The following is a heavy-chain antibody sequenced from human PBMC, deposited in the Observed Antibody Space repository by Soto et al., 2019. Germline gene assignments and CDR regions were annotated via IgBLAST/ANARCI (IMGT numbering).Heavy chain of an antibody. V-gene: IGHV3-30*03. CDR1: GFTFSSYG. J-gene: IGHJ4*02. D-gene: IGHD2-2*01. CDR3: APGDIVVVPAAIFY. CDR2: ISYDGSNK. Sequence: QVQLVESGGGVVQPGRSLRLSCAASGFTFSSYGMHWVRQAPGKGLEWVAVISYDGSNKYYADSVKGRFTISRDNSKNTLYLQMNSLRAEDTAVYYCAPGDIVVVPAAIFYWGQGTLVTVSS.